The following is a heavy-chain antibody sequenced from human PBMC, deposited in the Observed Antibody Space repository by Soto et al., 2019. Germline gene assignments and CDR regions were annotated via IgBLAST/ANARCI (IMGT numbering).Heavy chain of an antibody. CDR2: INQDGTDK. CDR3: VRDRPRSFSL. J-gene: IGHJ2*01. Sequence: EVQLVESGGGLVQPGGSLRLSCAASGFTSSSYWMSWVRQAPGKGPEWVANINQDGTDKYYVGSVKGRFTISRDNAKNSLYLQMNSLRAEDTAVYYCVRDRPRSFSLWGRGTLVTVSS. CDR1: GFTSSSYW. V-gene: IGHV3-7*01.